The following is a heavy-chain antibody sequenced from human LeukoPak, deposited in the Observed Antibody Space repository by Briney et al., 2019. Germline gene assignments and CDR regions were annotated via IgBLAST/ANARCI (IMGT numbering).Heavy chain of an antibody. CDR1: GGSVSSGSYY. Sequence: SETLSLTCTVSGGSVSSGSYYWSWIRQPPGKGLEWIGYIYYSGSTNYNPSLKSRVTISVDTSKNQFSLKLSSVTAADTAVYYCAREDRVGATTGSDHWGQGTLVTVSS. CDR3: AREDRVGATTGSDH. D-gene: IGHD1-26*01. J-gene: IGHJ4*02. CDR2: IYYSGST. V-gene: IGHV4-61*01.